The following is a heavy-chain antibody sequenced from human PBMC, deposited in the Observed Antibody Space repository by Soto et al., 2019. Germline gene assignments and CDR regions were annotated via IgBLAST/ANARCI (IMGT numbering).Heavy chain of an antibody. J-gene: IGHJ4*02. Sequence: SETLSLTCTVSGDSVSSRTYYWGWIRQPPGKGLEWIGSIYYSGTTYYNPSLKSRVTISVDTSKNQFSLKLSSVTAADTAVYYCARRYGDYFDFWGQGTLVTVSS. CDR1: GDSVSSRTYY. D-gene: IGHD4-17*01. CDR3: ARRYGDYFDF. CDR2: IYYSGTT. V-gene: IGHV4-39*01.